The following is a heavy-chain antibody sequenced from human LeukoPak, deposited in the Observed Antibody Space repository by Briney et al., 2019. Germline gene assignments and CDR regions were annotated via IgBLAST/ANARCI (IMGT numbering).Heavy chain of an antibody. CDR1: GFTFGGYA. CDR2: ISSNGGIT. CDR3: VKDMSHTGYGYGSLEY. J-gene: IGHJ4*02. Sequence: GGSLRLSCSASGFTFGGYAMHWVRQAPGKGLEYVSIISSNGGITYYVDSVKGRFTISKDNSKNMLYLQMSSLRVEDTAVYYCVKDMSHTGYGYGSLEYWGQGTVVTVSS. V-gene: IGHV3-64D*06. D-gene: IGHD5-18*01.